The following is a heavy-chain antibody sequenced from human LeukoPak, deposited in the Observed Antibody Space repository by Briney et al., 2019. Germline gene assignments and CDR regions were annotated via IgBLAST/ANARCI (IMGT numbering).Heavy chain of an antibody. CDR2: ISHDGSEE. Sequence: GSLRLSCTASGFAFSYYGMHWVRQAPGKGLEWVAVISHDGSEEHYADSVKGRFTISRDSLKNTLYLQMNSLRAEDTALYYCAKDKDVYYDILTGPLFDYWGEGTLVTVSS. D-gene: IGHD3-9*01. J-gene: IGHJ4*02. CDR1: GFAFSYYG. CDR3: AKDKDVYYDILTGPLFDY. V-gene: IGHV3-30*18.